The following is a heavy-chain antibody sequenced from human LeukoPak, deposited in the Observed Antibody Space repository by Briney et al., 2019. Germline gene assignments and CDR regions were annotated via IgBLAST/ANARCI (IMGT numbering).Heavy chain of an antibody. D-gene: IGHD3-22*01. J-gene: IGHJ3*02. V-gene: IGHV3-21*01. CDR2: ISSTGSYI. CDR3: ARDRITMIVENAFDI. CDR1: GFTFSSYS. Sequence: PGGSLRLSCAASGFTFSSYSMNWVRQAPGKGLEWVSSISSTGSYICYADSVKGRFTIFRDNAKKSLFLQINSLRAEDTAVYFCARDRITMIVENAFDIWGQGTMVIVSS.